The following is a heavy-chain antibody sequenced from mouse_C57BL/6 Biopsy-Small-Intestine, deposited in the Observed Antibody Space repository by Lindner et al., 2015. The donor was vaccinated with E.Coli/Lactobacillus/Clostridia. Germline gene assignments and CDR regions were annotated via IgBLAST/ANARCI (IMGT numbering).Heavy chain of an antibody. CDR3: AREDY. Sequence: VQLQESGGGLVKPGGSLKLSCAASGFTFSDYGIHWVRQAPEKGLEWVAYISSGSRTIYYADTVKGRFTISRDNAKNTLFLQMTSLRSEDTAMYYCAREDYWGQGTSVTVSS. J-gene: IGHJ4*01. CDR1: GFTFSDYG. V-gene: IGHV5-17*01. CDR2: ISSGSRTI.